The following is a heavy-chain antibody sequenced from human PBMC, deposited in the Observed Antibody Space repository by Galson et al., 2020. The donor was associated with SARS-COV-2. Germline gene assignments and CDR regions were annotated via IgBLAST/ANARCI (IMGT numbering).Heavy chain of an antibody. J-gene: IGHJ4*02. CDR1: GYTFTRYG. CDR3: ARSGRGTYYYFDL. CDR2: ISGSNGNT. Sequence: GESLKISCPSSGYTFTRYGVRWVRQAPGHGLEWMGWISGSNGNTNYAPKVQGRVTMTTDTSTNTAYVELSSLISDDTAIYYCARSGRGTYYYFDLWGQGTLVTVSS. D-gene: IGHD1-26*01. V-gene: IGHV1-18*01.